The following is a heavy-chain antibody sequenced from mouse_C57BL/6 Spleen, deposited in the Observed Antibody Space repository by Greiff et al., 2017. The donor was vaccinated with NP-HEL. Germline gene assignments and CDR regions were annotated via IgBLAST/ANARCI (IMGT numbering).Heavy chain of an antibody. J-gene: IGHJ4*01. CDR3: EREGGITTGHYAMDY. Sequence: QVHVKQSGAELARPGASVKLSCKASGYTFTSYGISWVKQRTGQGLEWIGEIYPRSGNTYYNEKFKGKATLTADKSSSTAYMELRSLTSEDSAVYFWEREGGITTGHYAMDYWGQGTSVTVSS. D-gene: IGHD1-1*01. CDR1: GYTFTSYG. V-gene: IGHV1-81*01. CDR2: IYPRSGNT.